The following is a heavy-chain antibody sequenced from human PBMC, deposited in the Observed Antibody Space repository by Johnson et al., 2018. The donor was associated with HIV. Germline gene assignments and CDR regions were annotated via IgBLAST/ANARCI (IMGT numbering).Heavy chain of an antibody. V-gene: IGHV3-11*04. J-gene: IGHJ3*02. CDR1: GFTFSDYY. CDR2: ISSSGDII. CDR3: AKDERAAAGTRGLDAFDT. Sequence: QVQLVESGGGLVKPGGSLRLSCAAYGFTFSDYYMTWIRQAPGKGLEWLSFISSSGDIIRYADSVKGRFTISRDNAKNSLYLQMNSLRAEDTAVYYCAKDERAAAGTRGLDAFDTWGQGTVVTVSS. D-gene: IGHD6-13*01.